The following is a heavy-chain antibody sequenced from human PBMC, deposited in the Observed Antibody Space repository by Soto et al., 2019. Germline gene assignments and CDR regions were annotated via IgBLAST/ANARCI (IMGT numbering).Heavy chain of an antibody. V-gene: IGHV1-69*13. D-gene: IGHD5-12*01. Sequence: SVKVSCKASGGTFSSYAISWVRQAPGQGLEWMGGIIPTFGTANYAQKFQGRVTITADESTSTAYMELSSLRSEDTAVYYCARVSGDIEATILDYWGQGTLVTVSS. J-gene: IGHJ4*02. CDR2: IIPTFGTA. CDR1: GGTFSSYA. CDR3: ARVSGDIEATILDY.